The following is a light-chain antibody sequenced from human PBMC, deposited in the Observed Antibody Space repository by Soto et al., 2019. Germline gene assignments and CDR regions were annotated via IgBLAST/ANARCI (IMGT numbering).Light chain of an antibody. CDR2: GNR. V-gene: IGLV1-40*01. Sequence: QSALTQPPSVSGAPGQTGTISCTGKSSNIGAGYDVHWYQQYPGTAPRPLIYGNRNRPSGVPDRFSGSKSGTSASLAIIGLRAEDEADYYCQAYDSSLTGSYVFGTGTKVTVL. CDR1: SSNIGAGYD. J-gene: IGLJ1*01. CDR3: QAYDSSLTGSYV.